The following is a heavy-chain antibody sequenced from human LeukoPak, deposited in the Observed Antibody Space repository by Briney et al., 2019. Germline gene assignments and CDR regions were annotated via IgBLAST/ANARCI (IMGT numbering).Heavy chain of an antibody. CDR3: ARAMYFGSGTYERVHFDY. CDR2: IHYRRST. Sequence: SETLSLTCTVSGGSLSSGTYYWRWIPHHPGKGLEWIVYIHYRRSTYYNPSLKSRFVMSVDTSNNQCSLKLSSVTAADTAVYFCARAMYFGSGTYERVHFDYWGQGTLVTVSS. CDR1: GGSLSSGTYY. D-gene: IGHD3-10*01. V-gene: IGHV4-31*03. J-gene: IGHJ4*02.